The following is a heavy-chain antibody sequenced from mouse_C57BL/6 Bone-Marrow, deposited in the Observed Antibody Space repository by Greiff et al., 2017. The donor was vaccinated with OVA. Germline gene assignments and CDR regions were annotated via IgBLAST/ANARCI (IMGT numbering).Heavy chain of an antibody. V-gene: IGHV3-6*01. CDR2: ISYDGSN. J-gene: IGHJ2*01. D-gene: IGHD2-5*01. Sequence: EVQLVESGPGLVKPSQSLSLTCSVTGYSITSGYYWNWIRQFPGNKLEWMGYISYDGSNNYNPSLKNRISITRDTSKNQFFLKLNSVTTEDTATYYCAREDSNYFDYWGQGTTLTVSS. CDR3: AREDSNYFDY. CDR1: GYSITSGYY.